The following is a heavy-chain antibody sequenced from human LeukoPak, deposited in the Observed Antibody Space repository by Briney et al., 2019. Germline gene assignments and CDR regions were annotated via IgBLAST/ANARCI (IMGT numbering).Heavy chain of an antibody. CDR1: GYTFTGYY. J-gene: IGHJ4*02. V-gene: IGHV1-8*03. CDR3: ARVMKGGLPTIDY. Sequence: GASVKVSCKASGYTFTGYYMHWVRQAPGQGLEWMGWMNPNSGNTGYAQKFQGRVTIARNTSISTAYMELSSLRSEDTAVYYCARVMKGGLPTIDYWGQGTLVTVSS. CDR2: MNPNSGNT. D-gene: IGHD3-16*01.